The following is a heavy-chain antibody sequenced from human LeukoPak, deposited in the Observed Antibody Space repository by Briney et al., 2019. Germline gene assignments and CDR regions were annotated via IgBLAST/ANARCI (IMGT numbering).Heavy chain of an antibody. CDR3: ARKQSGSSSGYYPNWFDP. J-gene: IGHJ5*02. CDR1: GDSVSSNSAA. V-gene: IGHV6-1*01. Sequence: SQTLSLTCAISGDSVSSNSAAWNWIRQSPSRGLEWLGRTYYRSKWYNDYAVSVKSRITINPDTSKNQFSLQLNSVTPEDTAVYYCARKQSGSSSGYYPNWFDPWGQGTLVTVSS. CDR2: TYYRSKWYN. D-gene: IGHD3-22*01.